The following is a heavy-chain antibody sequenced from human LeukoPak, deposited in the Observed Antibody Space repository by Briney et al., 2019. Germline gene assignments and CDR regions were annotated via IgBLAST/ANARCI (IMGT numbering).Heavy chain of an antibody. D-gene: IGHD2-21*02. CDR2: ISSSGSAI. CDR1: GFTFSSYS. V-gene: IGHV3-48*04. CDR3: ARGFPANIVVVTAIPDY. J-gene: IGHJ4*02. Sequence: GGSLRLSCAASGFTFSSYSMNWVRQAPGKGLEWVSYISSSGSAIYYADSVKGRFTISRDNAKNSLYLQMNSLRAEDTAVYYCARGFPANIVVVTAIPDYWGQGTLVTVSS.